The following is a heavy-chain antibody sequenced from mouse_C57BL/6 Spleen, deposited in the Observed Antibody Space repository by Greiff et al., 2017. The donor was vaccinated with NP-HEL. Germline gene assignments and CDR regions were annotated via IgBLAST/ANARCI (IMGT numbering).Heavy chain of an antibody. CDR1: GYTFTSYW. CDR3: ARNSDYDYDRGFAY. Sequence: QVQLQQPGAELVRPGTLVKLSCKASGYTFTSYWMHWVKQRPGQGLEWIGVIDPSDSYTNYNQKFKGKATLTVDTSSSTAYMQRSSLTSEDSAVYYCARNSDYDYDRGFAYWGQGTLVTVSA. CDR2: IDPSDSYT. D-gene: IGHD2-4*01. V-gene: IGHV1-59*01. J-gene: IGHJ3*01.